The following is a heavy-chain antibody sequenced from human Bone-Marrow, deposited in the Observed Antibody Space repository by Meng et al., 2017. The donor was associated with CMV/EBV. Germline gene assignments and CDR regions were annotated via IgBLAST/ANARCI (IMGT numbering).Heavy chain of an antibody. D-gene: IGHD1-26*01. Sequence: GESLKISCAASGFTFSNSDMNWVRQAPGKGLEWVSGVSWNGSRTHYADSVKGRFIISRDNSKNTLYLQMNSLRAEDTAVYYCAKVFSSRGGSYYPLFDYWGQGTLVTVSS. CDR1: GFTFSNSD. V-gene: IGHV3-19*01. J-gene: IGHJ4*02. CDR2: VSWNGSRT. CDR3: AKVFSSRGGSYYPLFDY.